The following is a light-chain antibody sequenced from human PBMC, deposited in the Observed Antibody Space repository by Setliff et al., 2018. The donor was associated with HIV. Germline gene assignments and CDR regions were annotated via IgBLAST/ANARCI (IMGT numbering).Light chain of an antibody. CDR1: SGDVGGHKY. CDR2: EIN. J-gene: IGLJ2*01. CDR3: GSYTSGNKFI. Sequence: QSVLTQPASVSGSPGQSITISCTGTSGDVGGHKYVSWYQQFPGKVPNLVIYEINNRPSGVSSRFSGSKSASTASLTISGLQPEDEAYYYCGSYTSGNKFIFGGGTKVTVL. V-gene: IGLV2-14*01.